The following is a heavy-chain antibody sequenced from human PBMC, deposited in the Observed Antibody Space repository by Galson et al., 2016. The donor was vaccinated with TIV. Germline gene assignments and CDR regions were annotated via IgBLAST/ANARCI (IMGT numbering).Heavy chain of an antibody. CDR3: ARVLEVAGTDY. Sequence: WLEWMGIINPSGGSTSYAQKFQGRVTMTRDTSTSTVYMELSSLRSEDTAVYYCARVLEVAGTDYWGQGTLVTVSS. D-gene: IGHD6-19*01. CDR2: INPSGGST. J-gene: IGHJ4*02. V-gene: IGHV1-46*01.